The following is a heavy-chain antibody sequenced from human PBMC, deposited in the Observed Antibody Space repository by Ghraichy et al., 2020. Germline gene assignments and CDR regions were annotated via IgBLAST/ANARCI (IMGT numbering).Heavy chain of an antibody. Sequence: GGSLGLSCAASGFMFSIYSMNWVRQAPGKGLEWVSYISSSSSGIYYADSVKGRFTMSRDNAKNSLYLQMNSLRDEDTAVYYCARERDHLVDYWGQGTLVTVSS. J-gene: IGHJ4*02. CDR3: ARERDHLVDY. CDR2: ISSSSSGI. CDR1: GFMFSIYS. V-gene: IGHV3-48*02.